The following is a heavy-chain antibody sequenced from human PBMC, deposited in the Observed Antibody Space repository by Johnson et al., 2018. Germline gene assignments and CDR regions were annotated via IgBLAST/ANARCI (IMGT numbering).Heavy chain of an antibody. CDR1: GYTFINFF. D-gene: IGHD3-16*01. J-gene: IGHJ4*02. CDR2: VNGRNGGT. CDR3: EVYGSRSHDYLDY. Sequence: QVQLVQSGAEVRKPGASVRLSCKASGYTFINFFMHWVRQAPGQGLEWMGRVNGRNGGTDYVKRFQGRVTMTRDKSTDTAYMELRSLTFQDTALYYCEVYGSRSHDYLDYWGQGTEVTVSS. V-gene: IGHV1-46*01.